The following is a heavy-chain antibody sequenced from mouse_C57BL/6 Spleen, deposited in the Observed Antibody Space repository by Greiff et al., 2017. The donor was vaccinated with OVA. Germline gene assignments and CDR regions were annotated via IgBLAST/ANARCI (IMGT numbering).Heavy chain of an antibody. CDR1: GYTFTGYW. J-gene: IGHJ4*01. CDR3: ARDYGSRYAIDY. V-gene: IGHV1-9*01. CDR2: ILPGNGST. D-gene: IGHD1-1*01. Sequence: VKLMESGAELMKPGASVKLSCKATGYTFTGYWIEWVKQRPGHGLEWIGEILPGNGSTNYNEKFKGKATFTADTSSNTAYMKLSSLTSEDSAIYYCARDYGSRYAIDYWGQGTSVTVSS.